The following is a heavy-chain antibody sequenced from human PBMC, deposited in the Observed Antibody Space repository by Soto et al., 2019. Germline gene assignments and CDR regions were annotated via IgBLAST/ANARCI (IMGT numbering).Heavy chain of an antibody. Sequence: PSETLSFTCTVSVASIITDCYYLTWILHHPGKGLEWLGYIHYSWCATYSPSYNPSLQSRIAISFDISKSLFSLKLTSVTAADTEVYYCARVPTYYQESIGYQPFHPWRKGNLVTVSS. CDR1: VASIITDCYY. D-gene: IGHD3-22*01. CDR3: ARVPTYYQESIGYQPFHP. V-gene: IGHV4-31*03. CDR2: IHYSWCATYSP. J-gene: IGHJ5*02.